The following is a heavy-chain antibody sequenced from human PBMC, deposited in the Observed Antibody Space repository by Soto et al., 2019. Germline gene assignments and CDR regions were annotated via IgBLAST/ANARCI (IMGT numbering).Heavy chain of an antibody. V-gene: IGHV3-23*01. CDR1: GFPFSDHA. J-gene: IGHJ4*02. CDR2: ITGRGDST. Sequence: GGSLRLSCAASGFPFSDHAMNWVRQTPGKGLEWVSAITGRGDSTYYADSVKGRFTISRDNSKNTLYLQMDSLRAEDTAIYYCAKKYRGTYPFDYWGQGSLVTVSA. CDR3: AKKYRGTYPFDY. D-gene: IGHD1-26*01.